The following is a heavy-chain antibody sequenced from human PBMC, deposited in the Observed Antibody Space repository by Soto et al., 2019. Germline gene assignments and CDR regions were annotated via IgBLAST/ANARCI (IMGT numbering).Heavy chain of an antibody. CDR2: ISYAGANK. V-gene: IGHV3-30-3*01. D-gene: IGHD2-2*03. CDR3: ARGGYCNSTSCYRYGLDV. J-gene: IGHJ6*02. Sequence: QVQLVESGGGVVQPGRSLRLSCAASGFTFSSYAMHWVRQAPGKGLEWVAVISYAGANKYYADSVKGRFTISRDSSKNTLYLQTNSLRAEDTAVYFCARGGYCNSTSCYRYGLDVWGQGTTVTVSS. CDR1: GFTFSSYA.